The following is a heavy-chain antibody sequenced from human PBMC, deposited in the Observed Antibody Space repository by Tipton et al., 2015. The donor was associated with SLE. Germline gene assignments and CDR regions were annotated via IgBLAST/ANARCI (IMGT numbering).Heavy chain of an antibody. CDR3: ARGPPFDY. CDR1: GGSFSGYY. CDR2: INHSGST. Sequence: TLSLTCAVYGGSFSGYYWSWIRQPPGKGLEWIGEINHSGSTNYNPSLKGRVTISVDTSKNQFSLKLSSVTAADTALYYCARGPPFDYWGQGTLVTGSS. V-gene: IGHV4-34*01. J-gene: IGHJ4*02.